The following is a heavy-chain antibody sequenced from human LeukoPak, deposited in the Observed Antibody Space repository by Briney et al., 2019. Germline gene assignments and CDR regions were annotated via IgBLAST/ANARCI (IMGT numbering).Heavy chain of an antibody. Sequence: SETLSLTCTVSGGSISSDYWSWIRQPAGKGLEWSGRIYTSGSTNYNPSLKSRVTMSVDTSKNQFSLKLSSVPAAATAVYYCARDLIFGVDNWFAPWGQGTLVTVSS. CDR3: ARDLIFGVDNWFAP. CDR2: IYTSGST. CDR1: GGSISSDY. J-gene: IGHJ5*02. D-gene: IGHD3-3*01. V-gene: IGHV4-4*07.